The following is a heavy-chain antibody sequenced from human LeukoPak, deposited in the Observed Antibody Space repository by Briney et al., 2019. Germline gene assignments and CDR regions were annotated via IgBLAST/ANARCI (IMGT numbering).Heavy chain of an antibody. CDR1: GYTFTSYD. J-gene: IGHJ6*03. Sequence: GASVKVSCKASGYTFTSYDINWVRQATGQGLEWMGWMNPNSGSTGYAQKFQGRVTITRNTSISTAYMELSSLRSEDTAVYYCARTVTEYYYYYYMDVWGKGTTVTVSS. CDR3: ARTVTEYYYYYYMDV. CDR2: MNPNSGST. D-gene: IGHD1-14*01. V-gene: IGHV1-8*03.